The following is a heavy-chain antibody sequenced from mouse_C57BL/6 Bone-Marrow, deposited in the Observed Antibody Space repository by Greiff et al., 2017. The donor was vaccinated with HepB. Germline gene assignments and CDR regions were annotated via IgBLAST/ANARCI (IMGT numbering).Heavy chain of an antibody. J-gene: IGHJ2*01. CDR1: GFNIKDDY. CDR2: IDPENGDT. V-gene: IGHV14-4*01. CDR3: TTTTAPEYY. D-gene: IGHD1-2*01. Sequence: EVQLQQSGAELVRPGASVKLSCTASGFNIKDDYMHWVKQRPEQGLEWIGWIDPENGDTEYASKFQGKATITADTSSNTAYLQLSSLTSEDTAVYYCTTTTAPEYYWGQGTTLTVSS.